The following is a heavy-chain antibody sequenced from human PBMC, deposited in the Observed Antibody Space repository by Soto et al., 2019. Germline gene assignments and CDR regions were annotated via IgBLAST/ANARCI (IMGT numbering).Heavy chain of an antibody. CDR2: ISYDGDKE. Sequence: GGSLRLSCAASGFIFSNYGIHWVRQAPGKGLEWVAVISYDGDKEYYVDSVKGRFFISRDNSKNTVSLQMNSLRREDTAVYYCAKGIALVRGVIIDMDVWGQGTTVTVSS. V-gene: IGHV3-30*18. D-gene: IGHD3-10*01. CDR1: GFIFSNYG. J-gene: IGHJ6*02. CDR3: AKGIALVRGVIIDMDV.